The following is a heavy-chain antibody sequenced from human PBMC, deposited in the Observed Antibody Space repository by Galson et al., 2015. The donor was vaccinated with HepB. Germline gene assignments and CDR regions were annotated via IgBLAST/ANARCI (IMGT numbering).Heavy chain of an antibody. Sequence: SLRLSCAASGVTLSGSAMYWVRQASGKGLEWVGHIRNKANTYATAYAASVEGRFTISRDDSKNTAYLQMNSLKTEDTAVYYCTRVNYDSSLVYMDVWGKGTTVTVTS. D-gene: IGHD3-16*01. CDR2: IRNKANTYAT. CDR3: TRVNYDSSLVYMDV. J-gene: IGHJ6*04. CDR1: GVTLSGSA. V-gene: IGHV3-73*01.